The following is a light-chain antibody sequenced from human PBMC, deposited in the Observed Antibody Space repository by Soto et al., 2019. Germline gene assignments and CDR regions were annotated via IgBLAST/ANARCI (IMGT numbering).Light chain of an antibody. Sequence: QSALTQPASVSGSPGQSITISCTGTSSDVGGFNYVSWYQQHPGKAPKLMIYDVSNRPSGVSNRFSGSKSGNTASLTISGLQAEDEADYYCSSYTSSSTYVFAPGTTVTVL. J-gene: IGLJ1*01. CDR1: SSDVGGFNY. V-gene: IGLV2-14*01. CDR3: SSYTSSSTYV. CDR2: DVS.